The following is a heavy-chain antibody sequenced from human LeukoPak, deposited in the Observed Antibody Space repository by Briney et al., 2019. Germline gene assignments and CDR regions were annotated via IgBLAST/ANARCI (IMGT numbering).Heavy chain of an antibody. CDR2: INSSSSYI. D-gene: IGHD5-24*01. J-gene: IGHJ4*02. V-gene: IGHV3-21*01. Sequence: PGGSLRLSCAASGFTFSSYSMNWVRQAPGKGLEWVSSINSSSSYIYYADSVKGRFTISRDNAKNSLYLQMNSLRAEDTAVYYRARALGGWLQQEVSFDYWGQGTLVTVSS. CDR3: ARALGGWLQQEVSFDY. CDR1: GFTFSSYS.